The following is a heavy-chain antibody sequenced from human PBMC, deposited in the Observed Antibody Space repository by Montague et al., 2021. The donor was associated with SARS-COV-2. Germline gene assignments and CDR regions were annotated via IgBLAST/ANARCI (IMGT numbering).Heavy chain of an antibody. CDR3: ARLRDGVVPSPILGVGPYYSYYYMDV. Sequence: SETLSLTCAVHGTSFSGYYWNWIRQPPGKGLEWIGEINHGGSTKYSPSLKSRLTISADTSKNQFSLKLTSVAAVDTAVYYCARLRDGVVPSPILGVGPYYSYYYMDVWGRGTTVTVPS. CDR1: GTSFSGYY. CDR2: INHGGST. J-gene: IGHJ6*03. D-gene: IGHD3-10*01. V-gene: IGHV4-34*01.